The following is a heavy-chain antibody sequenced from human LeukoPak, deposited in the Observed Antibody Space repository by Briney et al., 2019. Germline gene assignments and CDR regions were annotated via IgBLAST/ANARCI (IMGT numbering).Heavy chain of an antibody. Sequence: GGSLRLSCAASGLSFSEAGLTWIRQAPGGRLEWVGRIKSRSDGGTIDSAALVKGRFTISRDDSKATFYLQMSSLKTEDTAVYYCTTTHNYFNSRAYFTSRDYWGQGTLVTVSS. CDR1: GLSFSEAG. J-gene: IGHJ4*02. D-gene: IGHD5-24*01. CDR3: TTTHNYFNSRAYFTSRDY. V-gene: IGHV3-15*01. CDR2: IKSRSDGGTI.